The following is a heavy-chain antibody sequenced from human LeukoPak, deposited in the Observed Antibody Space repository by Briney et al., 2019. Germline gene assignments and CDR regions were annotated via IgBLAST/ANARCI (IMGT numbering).Heavy chain of an antibody. CDR2: ITSGDYI. Sequence: GGSLRLSCAASGFTFSSFGMNWVRQAPGKGLEWVSSITSGDYIYYADSVKGRFTISRDNAKNSLYLQMNSLRAEDTAVYYCARSVKTVVGASTGDYWGQGTLVTVSS. J-gene: IGHJ4*02. CDR3: ARSVKTVVGASTGDY. D-gene: IGHD1-26*01. V-gene: IGHV3-21*01. CDR1: GFTFSSFG.